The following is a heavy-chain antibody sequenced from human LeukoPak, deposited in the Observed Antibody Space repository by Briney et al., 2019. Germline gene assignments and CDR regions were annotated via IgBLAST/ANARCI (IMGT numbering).Heavy chain of an antibody. CDR2: IYYTGTT. D-gene: IGHD3-3*01. Sequence: SETLSLTCTVSRGSISTYYWNWIRQPPGKGLEWIGYIYYTGTTDYNPSLKSRVSISVDTSKDQFSLKLRSVTAADTAVYYCARSARRFLENPFDHWGQGTLVTVSA. CDR3: ARSARRFLENPFDH. CDR1: RGSISTYY. J-gene: IGHJ4*02. V-gene: IGHV4-59*01.